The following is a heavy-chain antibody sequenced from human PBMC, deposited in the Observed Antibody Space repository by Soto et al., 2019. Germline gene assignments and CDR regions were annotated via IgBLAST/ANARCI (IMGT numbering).Heavy chain of an antibody. CDR3: FGGNGGPQ. V-gene: IGHV3-7*03. D-gene: IGHD3-16*01. J-gene: IGHJ4*02. CDR1: DFTFRNYW. Sequence: GGSLRLSCATSDFTFRNYWMNWVRQAPGKGLEWVANIKPDGSATNYVDSVKGRFTISRDNVRNSVSLQMNSLRVEDTAVYFCFGGNGGPQWGQGALVTVSS. CDR2: IKPDGSAT.